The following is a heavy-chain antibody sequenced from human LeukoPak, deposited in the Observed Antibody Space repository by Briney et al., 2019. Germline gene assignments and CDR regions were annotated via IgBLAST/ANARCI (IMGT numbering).Heavy chain of an antibody. Sequence: GGSLRLSCAASGFTFSSYAMSWVRQAPGKGLEWVSAISGSGGSTYYADSVKGRFTISRDNSKNTLYLQMNSLRAEDTAVYYCAKDRDIVVVPAERFYWGQGTLVTVSS. J-gene: IGHJ4*02. V-gene: IGHV3-23*01. CDR1: GFTFSSYA. D-gene: IGHD2-2*01. CDR2: ISGSGGST. CDR3: AKDRDIVVVPAERFY.